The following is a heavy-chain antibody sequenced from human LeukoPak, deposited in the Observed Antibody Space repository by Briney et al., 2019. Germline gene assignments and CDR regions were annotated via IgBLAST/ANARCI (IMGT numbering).Heavy chain of an antibody. D-gene: IGHD2-21*02. J-gene: IGHJ6*02. CDR2: ISAYNGNT. CDR1: GYTFTSYG. V-gene: IGHV1-18*01. CDR3: ARRVTAIGYYYYGMDV. Sequence: GASVKVSCKASGYTFTSYGISWVRQAPGQGLEWMGWISAYNGNTSYAQKLQGRVTMTTDTSTSTAYMELRSLRSDDTAVYYCARRVTAIGYYYYGMDVWGQGTTVTVSS.